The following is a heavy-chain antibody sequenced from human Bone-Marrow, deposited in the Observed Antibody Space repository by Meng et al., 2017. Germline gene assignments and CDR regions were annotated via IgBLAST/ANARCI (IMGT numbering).Heavy chain of an antibody. CDR2: ISSSGSTI. J-gene: IGHJ4*02. CDR1: GFTFSDYY. V-gene: IGHV3-11*04. D-gene: IGHD2-15*01. Sequence: GESLKISCAASGFTFSDYYMSWIHQAPGKGLEWVSYISSSGSTIYYADSVKGRFTVSRDNAKNSLYLQMNSLRAEDTAVYYCAREKLYCSGGSCYFYWGQGTLVTVSS. CDR3: AREKLYCSGGSCYFY.